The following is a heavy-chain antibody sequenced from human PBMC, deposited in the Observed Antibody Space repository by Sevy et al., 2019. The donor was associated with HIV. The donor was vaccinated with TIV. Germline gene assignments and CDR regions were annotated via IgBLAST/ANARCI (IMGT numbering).Heavy chain of an antibody. J-gene: IGHJ4*02. CDR3: ARVRRRPRFLEWLYYFDY. V-gene: IGHV3-7*03. CDR1: GFTFSSYW. D-gene: IGHD3-3*01. CDR2: IKQDGSEK. Sequence: GGSLRLSCAASGFTFSSYWMSWVRQAPGKGLEWVANIKQDGSEKYYVDSVKDRFTNSGDNAKNSLYLQMNSLRAEDTDVYYCARVRRRPRFLEWLYYFDYWGQGTLVTVSS.